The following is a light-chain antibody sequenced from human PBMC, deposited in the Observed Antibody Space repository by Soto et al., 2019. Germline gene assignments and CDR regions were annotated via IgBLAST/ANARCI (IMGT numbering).Light chain of an antibody. CDR3: SSYTSSSTPVV. Sequence: QSALTQPASVSGSPGQSINISCTGTSSDVGGYNYVSWYQQHPGKAPKLIIYEVSNRPSGVSNRYSGSKSGNTASLTISGLQAQDQADYYCSSYTSSSTPVVFGTGTKLTVL. V-gene: IGLV2-14*01. CDR1: SSDVGGYNY. J-gene: IGLJ1*01. CDR2: EVS.